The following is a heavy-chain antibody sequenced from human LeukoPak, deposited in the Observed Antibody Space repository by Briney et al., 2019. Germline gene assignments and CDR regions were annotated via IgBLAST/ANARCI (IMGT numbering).Heavy chain of an antibody. CDR3: ARGAPYSSSWYRSPYYYYYYMDV. CDR2: INHSGST. J-gene: IGHJ6*03. D-gene: IGHD6-13*01. V-gene: IGHV4-34*01. Sequence: SETLSLTCAVYGGSFSGYYWSWIRQPPGKGLEWIGEINHSGSTNYNPSLKSRVTISVDTSKNQFSLKLSSVTAADTAVYYCARGAPYSSSWYRSPYYYYYYMDVWGKGTTVTVSS. CDR1: GGSFSGYY.